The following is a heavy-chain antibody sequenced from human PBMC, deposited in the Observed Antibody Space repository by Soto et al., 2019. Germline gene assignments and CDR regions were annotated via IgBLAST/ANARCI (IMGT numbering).Heavy chain of an antibody. V-gene: IGHV1-69*12. D-gene: IGHD3-22*01. J-gene: IGHJ6*02. CDR1: GGTFNNYA. CDR2: TIPTCGTT. Sequence: QVQLVQSGGEVKKPESSGRVSWKASGGTFNNYAITWVRRAPGQGLEWLGGTIPTCGTTNYAEKFQGRVTITADESTNTAYMELSSLTSEDTAIYYCTRCGIRYHSIGYYLGIDGMDVWGQGTTVIVSS. CDR3: TRCGIRYHSIGYYLGIDGMDV.